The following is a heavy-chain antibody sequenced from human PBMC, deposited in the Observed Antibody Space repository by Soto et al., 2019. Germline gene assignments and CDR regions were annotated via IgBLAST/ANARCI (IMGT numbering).Heavy chain of an antibody. D-gene: IGHD3-10*01. CDR3: ARDMGEGLWFGEGYYYGMDV. J-gene: IGHJ6*02. V-gene: IGHV3-7*05. Sequence: GGSLRLSCVASGFTFSSYWMSWVRQAPGKGLEWVANIKQDGSEKYYVDSVKGRFTISRDNAKNSLYLQMNSLRAEDTAVYYCARDMGEGLWFGEGYYYGMDVWGQGTTVTVSS. CDR1: GFTFSSYW. CDR2: IKQDGSEK.